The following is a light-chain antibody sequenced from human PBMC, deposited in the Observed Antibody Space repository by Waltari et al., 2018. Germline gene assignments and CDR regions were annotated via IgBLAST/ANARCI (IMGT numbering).Light chain of an antibody. Sequence: QSALTQPASVPGSPGQSITLSCTGTDSYVGAYNFVSWYRQHPGKAPHLIIYEVSERPPGISDRFSGSKSDNTASLTISGLQADDEAVYYCSSYTTSNAPGVFGTGTKVTVL. J-gene: IGLJ1*01. CDR2: EVS. CDR3: SSYTTSNAPGV. V-gene: IGLV2-14*01. CDR1: DSYVGAYNF.